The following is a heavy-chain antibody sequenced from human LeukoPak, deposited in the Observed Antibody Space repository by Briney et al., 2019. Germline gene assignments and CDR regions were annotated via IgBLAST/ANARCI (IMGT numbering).Heavy chain of an antibody. J-gene: IGHJ3*02. Sequence: PGGSLRLSCAVSGFTFSSYWMSWVRQAPGKGLESVANIDRDGSEKYYVDSVKGRFTISRDNAKNSLYLQMNSLRAEDMAVYYCARAHVTGVDAFDMWGQGTMVTVSS. CDR3: ARAHVTGVDAFDM. D-gene: IGHD2-21*02. V-gene: IGHV3-7*01. CDR2: IDRDGSEK. CDR1: GFTFSSYW.